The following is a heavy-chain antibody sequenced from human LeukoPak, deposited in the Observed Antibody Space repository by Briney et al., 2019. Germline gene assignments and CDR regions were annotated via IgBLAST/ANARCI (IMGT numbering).Heavy chain of an antibody. D-gene: IGHD1-26*01. CDR1: GGSISSSNYY. CDR2: IYYSGNT. CDR3: AHFKGGSFDF. J-gene: IGHJ3*01. Sequence: TSETLSLTCTASGGSISSSNYYWGWIRQPPGKGLEWIGSIYYSGNTYYNPSLKSRVTISVDTSKNQFSLKLTSVTAADTAVYYCAHFKGGSFDFWGQGTMVTVSS. V-gene: IGHV4-39*01.